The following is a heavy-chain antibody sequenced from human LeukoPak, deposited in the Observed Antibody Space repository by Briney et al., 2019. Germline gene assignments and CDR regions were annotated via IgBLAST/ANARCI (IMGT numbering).Heavy chain of an antibody. J-gene: IGHJ1*01. CDR1: GYTFTSYD. CDR3: AKDMGTIAAAGTGYFQH. Sequence: GASVKVSCKASGYTFTSYDINWVRQATGQGLEWMGWMNPNSGNTGYAQKFQGRVTMTRNTSISTAYMELSSLRAEDTALYYCAKDMGTIAAAGTGYFQHWGQGTLVTVSS. D-gene: IGHD6-13*01. V-gene: IGHV1-8*01. CDR2: MNPNSGNT.